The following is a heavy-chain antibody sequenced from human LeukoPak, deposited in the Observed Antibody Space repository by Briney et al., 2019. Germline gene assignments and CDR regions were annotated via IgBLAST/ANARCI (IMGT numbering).Heavy chain of an antibody. Sequence: GGSLRLSCTASGFIFSNYGMSWVRQAPGKGLEWISYIRGNSETIHYADSVKGRFTISRDNAKNSLSLQMTSLRAEDTAVYYCVRGQDGIDNWFDPWGQGTLVTVAS. CDR1: GFIFSNYG. V-gene: IGHV3-48*01. J-gene: IGHJ5*02. D-gene: IGHD5-24*01. CDR2: IRGNSETI. CDR3: VRGQDGIDNWFDP.